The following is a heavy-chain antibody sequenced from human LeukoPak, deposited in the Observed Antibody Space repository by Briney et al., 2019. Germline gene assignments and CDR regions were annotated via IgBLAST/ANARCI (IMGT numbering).Heavy chain of an antibody. Sequence: NSSETLSLTCTVSGGSFSSSDYYWGWIRQPPGKGLEWIGSIYYSGTTYYNPPLKSRVTISVDTSKKQFSLKLRSVTAADTAVYYCARHEWGITNAFDIWGQGTMVTVSS. CDR3: ARHEWGITNAFDI. CDR2: IYYSGTT. V-gene: IGHV4-39*01. D-gene: IGHD1-14*01. J-gene: IGHJ3*02. CDR1: GGSFSSSDYY.